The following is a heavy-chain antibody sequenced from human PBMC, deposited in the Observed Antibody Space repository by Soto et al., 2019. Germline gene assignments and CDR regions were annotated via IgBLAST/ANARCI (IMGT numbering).Heavy chain of an antibody. D-gene: IGHD3-22*01. CDR3: ARGPDYEGYFDY. J-gene: IGHJ4*02. CDR2: IILPFGTP. CDR1: GTTFSNFA. Sequence: QVRLVQSGAEMTKTGSSVKVSCEASGTTFSNFAIGWVRQAPGQGLEWMGGIILPFGTPNYGQKFQGRVTISADESTTTAYMELRGLRSEDTAVYYCARGPDYEGYFDYWGQGTLVTVSS. V-gene: IGHV1-69*12.